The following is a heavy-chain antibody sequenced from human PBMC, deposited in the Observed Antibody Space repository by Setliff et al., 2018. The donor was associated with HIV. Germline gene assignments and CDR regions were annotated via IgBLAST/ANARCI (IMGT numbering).Heavy chain of an antibody. V-gene: IGHV1-8*01. CDR3: VRGPSSGWPAYYYYMDV. CDR1: GYTFTRYD. CDR2: MNPNSANT. Sequence: ASVKVSCKASGYTFTRYDINWVRQATGQGLEWMGWMNPNSANTGYAQKFQGRVTLTEDTSISTAYLELSSLISEDTAVYYCVRGPSSGWPAYYYYMDVWGKGTTVTVSS. D-gene: IGHD6-19*01. J-gene: IGHJ6*03.